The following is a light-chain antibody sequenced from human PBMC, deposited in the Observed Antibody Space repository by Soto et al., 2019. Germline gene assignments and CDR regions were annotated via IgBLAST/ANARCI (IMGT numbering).Light chain of an antibody. CDR2: DVS. CDR3: SSFTSTTTYV. CDR1: SSDVGSHGL. J-gene: IGLJ1*01. V-gene: IGLV2-14*02. Sequence: QSTLTQPASASGSPGQSIAISCTGTSSDVGSHGLVSWYQQQSGKVPKLIIYDVSSRPSGVSNHFSGSKSGNTASLTISGLQAEDEADYYCSSFTSTTTYVLGTGTKVTVL.